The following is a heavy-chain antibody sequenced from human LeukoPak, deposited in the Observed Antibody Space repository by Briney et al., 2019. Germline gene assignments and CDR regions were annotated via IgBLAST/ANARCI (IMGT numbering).Heavy chain of an antibody. J-gene: IGHJ4*02. Sequence: PGGSLRLSCAASGFTFSSYAMHWVRQAPGKGLEWVAVISYDGSNKYYADSVKGRFTISRDNSKNTLYLQMNSLRDEDTAVYYCAKGVRYSSSWYDMWGQGTLVTVSS. CDR2: ISYDGSNK. V-gene: IGHV3-30*04. CDR1: GFTFSSYA. CDR3: AKGVRYSSSWYDM. D-gene: IGHD6-13*01.